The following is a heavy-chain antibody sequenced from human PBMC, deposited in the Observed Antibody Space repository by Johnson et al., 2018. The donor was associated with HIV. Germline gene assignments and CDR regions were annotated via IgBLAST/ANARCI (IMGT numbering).Heavy chain of an antibody. CDR2: ISYDGSNK. Sequence: QVQLVESGGGVVQPGRSLRLSCAASGFTFSSYAMHWVRQAPGKGLEWVAVISYDGSNKYYADSVKGRFTISRDNAKNSLYLQMNSLRAEDTAVYYCARCLRWGLHDAFDIWGQG. J-gene: IGHJ3*02. CDR3: ARCLRWGLHDAFDI. D-gene: IGHD7-27*01. V-gene: IGHV3-30-3*01. CDR1: GFTFSSYA.